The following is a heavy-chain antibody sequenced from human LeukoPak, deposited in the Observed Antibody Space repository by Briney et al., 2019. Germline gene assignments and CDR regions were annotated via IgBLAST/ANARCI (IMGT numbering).Heavy chain of an antibody. D-gene: IGHD3-22*01. J-gene: IGHJ4*02. Sequence: GGSLRLSCAASGFTFSSYWMTWVRQAPRKGMERVANIKQDGSAKYYVDSLRGRFSISRDNVKNSLFLQMNSLSDDDTAVYYCARCPYDSTGYYSVPSHLDYWGQGTLVTVSS. CDR1: GFTFSSYW. V-gene: IGHV3-7*01. CDR2: IKQDGSAK. CDR3: ARCPYDSTGYYSVPSHLDY.